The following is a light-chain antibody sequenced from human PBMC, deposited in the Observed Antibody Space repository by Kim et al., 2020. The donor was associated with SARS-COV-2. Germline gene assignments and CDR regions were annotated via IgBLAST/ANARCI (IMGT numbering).Light chain of an antibody. CDR2: LAS. CDR1: ESIGNW. V-gene: IGKV1-5*03. J-gene: IGKJ2*01. Sequence: DIQMTQSPSTLSASVGDRVTITCRASESIGNWLAWYQQKPGKAPKLLIYLASTLESGVPSRFRGSGSETEFTLTITSLQPDDFATYYCQHYIRFPYTFGQGTKLEI. CDR3: QHYIRFPYT.